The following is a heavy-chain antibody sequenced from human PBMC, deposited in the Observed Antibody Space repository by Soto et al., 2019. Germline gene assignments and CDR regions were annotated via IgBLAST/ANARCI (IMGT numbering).Heavy chain of an antibody. CDR3: ASTDDILTGSYYYGMDV. J-gene: IGHJ6*02. D-gene: IGHD3-9*01. CDR2: IPPIFGTA. Sequence: QVQLVQSGAEVKKPGSSVKVSCKASGGTFSRHGISWVRQAPGQGLEWLGGIPPIFGTANYPQKFQGRVTITADESTSTAYMELSSLRSEATAVYYCASTDDILTGSYYYGMDVWGQGPTVTVSS. V-gene: IGHV1-69*12. CDR1: GGTFSRHG.